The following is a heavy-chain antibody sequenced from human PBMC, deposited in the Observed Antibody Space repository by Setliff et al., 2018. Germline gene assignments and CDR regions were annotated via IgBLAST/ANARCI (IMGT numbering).Heavy chain of an antibody. J-gene: IGHJ6*03. CDR2: ISYDGSNK. CDR1: GFIFGTYA. CDR3: AREVVGARPYYYYMDV. D-gene: IGHD2-15*01. V-gene: IGHV3-30*19. Sequence: GGSLRLSCAASGFIFGTYAMHWVRQAPGKGLEWVAVISYDGSNKYYADSVKGRFTISRDNSKNTLYLQMNSLRAEDTAVYYCAREVVGARPYYYYMDVWGKGTTVTVSS.